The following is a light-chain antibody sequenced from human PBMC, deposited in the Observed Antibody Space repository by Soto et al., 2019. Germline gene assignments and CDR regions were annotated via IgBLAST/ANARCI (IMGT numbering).Light chain of an antibody. V-gene: IGLV2-8*01. Sequence: QSALTQPPSASGSPGQSVTISCTGTSSDVGGYNFVSWYQHFPGKAPKLIIYGVTDRISGVPYRFSGSKSGNTASLTVSGLQAEDEADYYCASYGGRDDMIFGGGTKLTFL. CDR2: GVT. CDR3: ASYGGRDDMI. J-gene: IGLJ2*01. CDR1: SSDVGGYNF.